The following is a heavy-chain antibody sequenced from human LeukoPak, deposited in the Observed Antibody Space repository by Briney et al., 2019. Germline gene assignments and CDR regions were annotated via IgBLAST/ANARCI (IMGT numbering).Heavy chain of an antibody. Sequence: PGGSLRLSCAASGFTFSSYWMSWVRQAPGKGLEWVANIKQDGSEKYYVDSVKGRFIISRDNAKNSLYLQMNSLRAEDTAVYYCARALMIVACDYWGQGTLVTVSS. V-gene: IGHV3-7*01. CDR3: ARALMIVACDY. J-gene: IGHJ4*02. CDR1: GFTFSSYW. CDR2: IKQDGSEK. D-gene: IGHD3-22*01.